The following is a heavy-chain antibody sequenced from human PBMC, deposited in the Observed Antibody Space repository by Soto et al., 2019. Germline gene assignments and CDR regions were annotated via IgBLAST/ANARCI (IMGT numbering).Heavy chain of an antibody. D-gene: IGHD4-17*01. Sequence: CIRQPPGKGLEWIGEINHSGSTNYNPSLKSRVTISVDTSKNQFSLKLSSVTAADTAVYYCACPSYGDLDYWGQGTLVTVYS. CDR3: ACPSYGDLDY. V-gene: IGHV4-34*01. CDR2: INHSGST. J-gene: IGHJ4*02.